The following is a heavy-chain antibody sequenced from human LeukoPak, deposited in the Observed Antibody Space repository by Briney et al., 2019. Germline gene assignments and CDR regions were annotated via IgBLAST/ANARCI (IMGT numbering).Heavy chain of an antibody. CDR1: GFTFSSYS. CDR3: AREASLNYMDV. J-gene: IGHJ6*03. V-gene: IGHV3-7*01. Sequence: GGSLRLSCAASGFTFSSYSMSWVRQAPGKGLEWVANIKQDEGEKYYVDSVRGRFTISRDNAKNSLYMQMNSLRAEDTAVYYCAREASLNYMDVWGKGTTVTVSS. CDR2: IKQDEGEK.